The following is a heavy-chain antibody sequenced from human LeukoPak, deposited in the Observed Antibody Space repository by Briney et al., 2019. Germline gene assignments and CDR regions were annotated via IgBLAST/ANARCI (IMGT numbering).Heavy chain of an antibody. D-gene: IGHD5-24*01. CDR3: MMMQLPVFDY. CDR2: ISYDGSNK. Sequence: GGSLRLSCAASGFTFSSYAMHRVRQAPGKGLEWVAVISYDGSNKYYADSVKGRFTISKDNSKNTLYLQMNSLRAEDTAVYYCMMMQLPVFDYWGQGTLVTVSS. J-gene: IGHJ4*02. CDR1: GFTFSSYA. V-gene: IGHV3-30-3*01.